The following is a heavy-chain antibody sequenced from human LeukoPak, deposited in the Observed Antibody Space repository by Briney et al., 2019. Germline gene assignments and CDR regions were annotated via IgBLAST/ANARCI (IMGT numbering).Heavy chain of an antibody. Sequence: SETLSLTCTVSGGSISSYYWSWIRQPAGKGLEWIGRIYTSGSTNYNPSLKSRVTMSVDTSKNQFPLKLSSVTAADTAVYYCARNYYDSSGYYSLIDYWGQGTLVTVSS. CDR3: ARNYYDSSGYYSLIDY. J-gene: IGHJ4*02. D-gene: IGHD3-22*01. CDR1: GGSISSYY. V-gene: IGHV4-4*07. CDR2: IYTSGST.